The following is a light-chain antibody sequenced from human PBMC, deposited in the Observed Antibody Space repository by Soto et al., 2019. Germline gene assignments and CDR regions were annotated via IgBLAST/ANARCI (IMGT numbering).Light chain of an antibody. CDR2: GNS. CDR3: QSYDSSLSVSV. J-gene: IGLJ1*01. V-gene: IGLV1-40*01. CDR1: SSNIGAGYD. Sequence: QSVLTQPPSVSGAPGQRVTISCTGSSSNIGAGYDVHWYQQLPGTAPKLLIYGNSNRPSGVPDRFSGSKSGTSASLAITGLQVEDEADYYCQSYDSSLSVSVFGTGTKVTVL.